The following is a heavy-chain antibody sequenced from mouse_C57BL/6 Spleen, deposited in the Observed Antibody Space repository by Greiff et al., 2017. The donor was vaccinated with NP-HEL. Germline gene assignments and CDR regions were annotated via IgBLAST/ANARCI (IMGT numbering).Heavy chain of an antibody. CDR1: GFSLTSYG. J-gene: IGHJ4*01. Sequence: VKVVESGPGLVQPSQSLSITCTVSGFSLTSYGVHWVRQSPGKGLEWLGVIWSGGSTDYNAAFISRLSISKDNSKSQVFFKMNSLQADDTAIYYCARKDDYDGTPYAMDYWGQGTSVTVSS. CDR2: IWSGGST. V-gene: IGHV2-2*01. CDR3: ARKDDYDGTPYAMDY. D-gene: IGHD2-4*01.